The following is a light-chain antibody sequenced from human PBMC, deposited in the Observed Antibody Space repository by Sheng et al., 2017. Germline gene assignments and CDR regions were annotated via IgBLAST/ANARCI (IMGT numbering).Light chain of an antibody. J-gene: IGLJ2*01. CDR2: DVT. Sequence: QSALTQPASVSGSPGQSITISCTGTSSDVGGYNYVSWYQQHPGKAPKLMIYDVTNRPSGVSNRFSGSKSGNTASLTISGLQAEDEADYYCSSYTSGSTLVVFGGGTKTDRP. CDR3: SSYTSGSTLVV. V-gene: IGLV2-14*01. CDR1: SSDVGGYNY.